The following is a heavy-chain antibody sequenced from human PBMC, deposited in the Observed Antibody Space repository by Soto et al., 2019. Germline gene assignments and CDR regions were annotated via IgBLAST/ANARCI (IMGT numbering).Heavy chain of an antibody. CDR3: ARGSAAGNEFDY. CDR2: IYHIGNT. Sequence: SETLSLTCTVSGGSISSHTYYWGWIRQPPGKGLEWIASIYHIGNTNYNPSLKSRVTISVDKSKNQFSLKLSSVTAADTAVYYCARGSAAGNEFDYWGQGTLVTVSS. D-gene: IGHD6-13*01. CDR1: GGSISSHTYY. V-gene: IGHV4-39*07. J-gene: IGHJ4*02.